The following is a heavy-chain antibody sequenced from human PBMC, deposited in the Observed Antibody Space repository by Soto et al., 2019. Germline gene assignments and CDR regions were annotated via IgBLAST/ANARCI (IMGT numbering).Heavy chain of an antibody. J-gene: IGHJ6*02. Sequence: QVQLVESGGGVVQPGRSLRLSCAASGFTFSSYGMHWVRQAPGKGLEWVAVIWYDGSNKYYADSVKGRFTISRDNSKNTLYLQMNSLSAEDTAVYYCARAGAVAAPYYYYGMDVWGQGTTVTVSS. V-gene: IGHV3-33*01. CDR1: GFTFSSYG. CDR2: IWYDGSNK. CDR3: ARAGAVAAPYYYYGMDV. D-gene: IGHD6-19*01.